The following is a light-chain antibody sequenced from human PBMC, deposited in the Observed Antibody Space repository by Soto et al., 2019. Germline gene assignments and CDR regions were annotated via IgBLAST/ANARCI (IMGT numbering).Light chain of an antibody. J-gene: IGKJ1*01. CDR1: QSVSSN. CDR2: GAS. V-gene: IGKV3-15*01. Sequence: EIVMTQSPATLSVSPWERATLSCRASQSVSSNLAWYQQKPGQAPRLLIYGASTRATGIPARFSGSGSGTEFTLTISSLQSEDFAVHYCQQYNNWPPWTFGQGTKVDIK. CDR3: QQYNNWPPWT.